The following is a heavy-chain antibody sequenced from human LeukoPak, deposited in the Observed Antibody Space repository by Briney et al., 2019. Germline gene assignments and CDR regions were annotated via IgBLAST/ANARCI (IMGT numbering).Heavy chain of an antibody. CDR2: ISTSGST. V-gene: IGHV3-23*01. D-gene: IGHD6-19*01. J-gene: IGHJ4*02. CDR3: ARLTVTSGWYEDY. CDR1: GFTFSTYG. Sequence: GGSLRLSCAGSGFTFSTYGMSWVRQAPGKGLERVSRISTSGSTYYADPVKGRFTISRDNSKTTLYLQMNSLRAEDTALYYCARLTVTSGWYEDYWGQGTLVTVSS.